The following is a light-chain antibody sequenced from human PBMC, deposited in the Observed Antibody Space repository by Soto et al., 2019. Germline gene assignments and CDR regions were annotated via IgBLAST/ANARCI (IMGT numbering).Light chain of an antibody. J-gene: IGKJ1*01. Sequence: DIHMTQSPSTLSASVGYRVTITCRASQSISSWLAWYKQKPGKAPKLLIYDASILESGVPSRFSGVGSGTDFTLTISSLQPDDFATYYCQQYNSYSSTFGQGTKVEIK. V-gene: IGKV1-5*01. CDR3: QQYNSYSST. CDR1: QSISSW. CDR2: DAS.